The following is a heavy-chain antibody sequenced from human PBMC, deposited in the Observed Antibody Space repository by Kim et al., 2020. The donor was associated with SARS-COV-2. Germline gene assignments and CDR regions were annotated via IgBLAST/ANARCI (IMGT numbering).Heavy chain of an antibody. D-gene: IGHD3-10*01. CDR3: ARLYYGSGTPFDY. V-gene: IGHV4-59*08. J-gene: IGHJ4*02. Sequence: YNPSLKSRVTISVDTSKNQFSLKLSSVTAADTAVYYCARLYYGSGTPFDYWGQGTLVTVSS.